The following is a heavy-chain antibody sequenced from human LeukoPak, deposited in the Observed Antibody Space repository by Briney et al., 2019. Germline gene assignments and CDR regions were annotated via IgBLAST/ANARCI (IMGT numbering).Heavy chain of an antibody. D-gene: IGHD6-13*01. CDR1: GYTFTSYG. CDR3: ARGRASSSWYYFDY. V-gene: IGHV1-18*01. CDR2: ISAYNGNT. Sequence: GASVKVSCKASGYTFTSYGISWVRQAPGQGLEWMGWISAYNGNTNYAQKLQGRVIMTTDTSTSTAYMELRSLRSDDTAVYYCARGRASSSWYYFDYWGQGTLVTVSS. J-gene: IGHJ4*02.